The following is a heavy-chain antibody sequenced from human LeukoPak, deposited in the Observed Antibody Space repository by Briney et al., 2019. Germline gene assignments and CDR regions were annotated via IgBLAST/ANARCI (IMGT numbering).Heavy chain of an antibody. Sequence: TGGSLRLSCSASGFTFSNYAMSWVRQAPGKGLEWVSVTSGNGDSTYFIDSVKGRFTISRDNSKNTLDLQMNSLRAEDTAVYYCAKGGITMGIIDYWGQGTLVTVSS. D-gene: IGHD3-10*01. CDR3: AKGGITMGIIDY. CDR1: GFTFSNYA. V-gene: IGHV3-23*01. CDR2: TSGNGDST. J-gene: IGHJ4*02.